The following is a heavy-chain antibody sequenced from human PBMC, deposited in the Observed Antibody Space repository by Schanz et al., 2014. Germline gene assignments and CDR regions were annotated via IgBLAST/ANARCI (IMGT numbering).Heavy chain of an antibody. J-gene: IGHJ1*01. V-gene: IGHV3-21*01. D-gene: IGHD3-10*01. Sequence: EVQLVESGGGLVKPGGSLRLSCAASGFTFSSYSMHWVRQAPGKGLEWVSSISSSSSYIYYADSVKGRFTISRDNAKNSLYLQMNSLRAEDTAVYYCASGVHVSSLQKGLQFWGRGTLVIVSS. CDR2: ISSSSSYI. CDR1: GFTFSSYS. CDR3: ASGVHVSSLQKGLQF.